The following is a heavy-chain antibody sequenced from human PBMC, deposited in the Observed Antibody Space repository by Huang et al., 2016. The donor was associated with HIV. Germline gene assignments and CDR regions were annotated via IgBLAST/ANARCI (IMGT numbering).Heavy chain of an antibody. J-gene: IGHJ4*02. D-gene: IGHD5-12*01. CDR3: ARGQKWLREGLDY. CDR1: GYTFTSYD. CDR2: MNPNSGNT. V-gene: IGHV1-8*03. Sequence: SCKASGYTFTSYDINWVRQATGQGLEWMGWMNPNSGNTGYAQKFQGRVTITRNTSISTAYMELSSLRSEDTAVYCCARGQKWLREGLDYWVQGTLVTVSS.